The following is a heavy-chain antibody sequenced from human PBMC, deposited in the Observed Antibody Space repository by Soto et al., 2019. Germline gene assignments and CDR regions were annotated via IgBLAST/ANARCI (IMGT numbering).Heavy chain of an antibody. CDR2: ISWNSGSI. J-gene: IGHJ4*02. CDR3: AKDRAMIVVGTLDD. V-gene: IGHV3-9*01. CDR1: GFTFDDYA. Sequence: EVQLVESGGGLVQPGRSLRLSCAASGFTFDDYAMHWVRQAPGKGLEWVSGISWNSGSIGYADSVKGRFTISRDNAKNSLYLQMNSLRAEDTALYYWAKDRAMIVVGTLDDWGQGTMVTVSS. D-gene: IGHD3-22*01.